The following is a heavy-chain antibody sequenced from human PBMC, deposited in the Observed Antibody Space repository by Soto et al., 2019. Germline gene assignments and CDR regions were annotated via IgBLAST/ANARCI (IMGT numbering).Heavy chain of an antibody. CDR1: GGSISSGGYY. CDR2: IYYSGST. V-gene: IGHV4-31*03. J-gene: IGHJ3*02. D-gene: IGHD4-17*01. Sequence: QVQLQESGPGLVKPSQTLSLTCTVSGGSISSGGYYWSWIRQHPGKGLEWIGYIYYSGSTYYNPSLKSRVTISVDTSKNQFSLKLSSVTAADTAVYYCARDPKPMTTVTTSLAAFDIWGQGTMVTVSS. CDR3: ARDPKPMTTVTTSLAAFDI.